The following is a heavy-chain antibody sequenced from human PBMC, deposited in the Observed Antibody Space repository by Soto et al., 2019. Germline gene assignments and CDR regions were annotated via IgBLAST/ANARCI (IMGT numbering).Heavy chain of an antibody. V-gene: IGHV1-69*01. CDR1: GDTFSSYA. CDR3: ARDGSGYRSRAAPMDG. CDR2: IIPIFGTA. Sequence: QVQLVQSGAEVKKPGSSVKVSCKASGDTFSSYAISWVRQAPGQGLAWMGGIIPIFGTANYEQKFQGRVTITAYESPSTAYMELSGLRSEDTAVYYCARDGSGYRSRAAPMDGWGQGTTVTVSS. D-gene: IGHD3-22*01. J-gene: IGHJ6*02.